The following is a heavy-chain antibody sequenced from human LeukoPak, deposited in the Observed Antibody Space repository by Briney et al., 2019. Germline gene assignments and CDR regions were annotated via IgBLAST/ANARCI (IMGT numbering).Heavy chain of an antibody. Sequence: SVKVSCKASGGTFSSYAISWVRQAPGQGLEWMGGIIPIFGTANYAQKLQGRVTISADESTSTAYMELSSLRSEDTAVYYCARRRSSWHNWFDPWGQGTLVTVSS. J-gene: IGHJ5*02. CDR2: IIPIFGTA. D-gene: IGHD6-13*01. CDR3: ARRRSSWHNWFDP. CDR1: GGTFSSYA. V-gene: IGHV1-69*13.